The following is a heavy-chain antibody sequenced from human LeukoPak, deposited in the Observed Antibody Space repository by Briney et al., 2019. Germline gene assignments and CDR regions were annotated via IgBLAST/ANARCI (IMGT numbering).Heavy chain of an antibody. J-gene: IGHJ3*02. V-gene: IGHV3-23*01. Sequence: GGSLRLSCAASGFTFSSYAMSWVRQAPGKGLEWVSAISGSGGSTYYAASVKGRVTISRDNAKNSLYLQMNSLRAEDTAVYYCTRGDYDDHLGDFDIWGQGTLVAVSS. CDR3: TRGDYDDHLGDFDI. CDR2: ISGSGGST. D-gene: IGHD4-17*01. CDR1: GFTFSSYA.